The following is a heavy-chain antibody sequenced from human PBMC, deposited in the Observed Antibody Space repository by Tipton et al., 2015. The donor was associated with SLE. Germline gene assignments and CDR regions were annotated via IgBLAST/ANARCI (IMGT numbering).Heavy chain of an antibody. J-gene: IGHJ4*02. CDR3: ARGGVGGYDYFDY. CDR1: GGSISTGGYY. D-gene: IGHD5-12*01. Sequence: TLPLTCTVSGGSISTGGYYWSWIRQHPGKGLEWIGYIYNSGGTDYNPSLKSRVTISADTSKNHFSLNLSSVTAADTAVYYCARGGVGGYDYFDYWGQGALVTVSS. V-gene: IGHV4-31*03. CDR2: IYNSGGT.